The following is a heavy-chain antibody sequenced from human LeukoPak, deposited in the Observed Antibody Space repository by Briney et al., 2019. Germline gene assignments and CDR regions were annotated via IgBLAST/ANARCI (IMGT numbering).Heavy chain of an antibody. V-gene: IGHV3-48*01. CDR3: ARDMGTSSWHAFDN. CDR2: ISPSSGAI. D-gene: IGHD6-13*01. CDR1: GFTFRTYY. J-gene: IGHJ4*02. Sequence: GESLRLSCAASGFTFRTYYMNWVRQTPGKGLEWVSYISPSSGAIHYADSVKGRFTISRDNAKNSLSLQMNSLRAEDTAVYYCARDMGTSSWHAFDNWGQGTLVTVSS.